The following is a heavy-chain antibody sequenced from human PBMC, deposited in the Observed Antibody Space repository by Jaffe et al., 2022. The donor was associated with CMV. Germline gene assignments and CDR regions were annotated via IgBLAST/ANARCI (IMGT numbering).Heavy chain of an antibody. J-gene: IGHJ4*02. V-gene: IGHV3-21*06. Sequence: EVQLVESGGGLVKPGGSLRLSCAVSGFNFSTYKMNWLRQAPGKGLEWVSSISSSGIYISYADSVKGRFTVSRDNAKNSLYLQMNSLRVEDTAVYYCAGGSDIDYWGQGTLVTVSS. CDR3: AGGSDIDY. CDR1: GFNFSTYK. D-gene: IGHD3-16*01. CDR2: ISSSGIYI.